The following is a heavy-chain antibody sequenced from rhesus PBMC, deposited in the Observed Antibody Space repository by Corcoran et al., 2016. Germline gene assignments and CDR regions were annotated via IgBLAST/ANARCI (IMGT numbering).Heavy chain of an antibody. CDR2: IYGSNTST. CDR3: ARVYGSSYLGSFDY. D-gene: IGHD4-29*01. J-gene: IGHJ4*01. CDR1: GGSISDSYR. Sequence: QVQLQESGPGVVKPSETLSLTCAVSGGSISDSYRWSWIRQPPGKGLEWIGYIYGSNTSTNYNPSLKSRVTISKDTSKNQFSLKLSSVTAADTAVYYCARVYGSSYLGSFDYWGQGVLVTVSS. V-gene: IGHV4S10*01.